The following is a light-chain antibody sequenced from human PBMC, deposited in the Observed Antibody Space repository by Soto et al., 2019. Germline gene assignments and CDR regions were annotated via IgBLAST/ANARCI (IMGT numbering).Light chain of an antibody. J-gene: IGLJ2*01. Sequence: QSVLTQPPAVSGAPGQNVTISCTGSSSNIGAGYDVHWYQQLPGRAPKLLIYGNTNRPSGVPDRFSGSKSGTSASLAITGLQAEDDADYYCLFFDSSLSVVFGGGTK. CDR1: SSNIGAGYD. V-gene: IGLV1-40*01. CDR3: LFFDSSLSVV. CDR2: GNT.